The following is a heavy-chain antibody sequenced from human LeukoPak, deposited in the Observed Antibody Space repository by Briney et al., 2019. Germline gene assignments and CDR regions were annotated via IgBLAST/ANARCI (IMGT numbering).Heavy chain of an antibody. J-gene: IGHJ6*03. V-gene: IGHV1-2*02. CDR2: INPNSGGT. CDR1: GYTFTGYY. Sequence: ASVKVSCKASGYTFTGYYMQWVRQAPGQGLESMGWINPNSGGTNYAQKFQGRVTMTRDTSISTAYMELSRLRSDDTAVYYCARGGGYNLWGDYYYYMDVWGKGTTVTVSS. D-gene: IGHD5-24*01. CDR3: ARGGGYNLWGDYYYYMDV.